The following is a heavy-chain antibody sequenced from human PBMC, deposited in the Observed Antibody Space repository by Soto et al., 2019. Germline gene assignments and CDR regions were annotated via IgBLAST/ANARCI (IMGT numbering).Heavy chain of an antibody. CDR2: ISGTGGST. D-gene: IGHD1-26*01. Sequence: EVQLLESGGDLVQPGGSLRLSCATSGFISSSYAMSWVRQAPGKGLEWVSAISGTGGSTYYADSVKGRFTISRDNSKNTLYLQMYSLNVEDTAVYYCAKDERPGIVGPSYWGQGTLVTVSS. CDR3: AKDERPGIVGPSY. V-gene: IGHV3-23*01. CDR1: GFISSSYA. J-gene: IGHJ4*02.